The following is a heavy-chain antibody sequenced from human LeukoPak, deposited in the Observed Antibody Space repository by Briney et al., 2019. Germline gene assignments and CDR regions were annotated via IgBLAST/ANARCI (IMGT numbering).Heavy chain of an antibody. D-gene: IGHD1-26*01. V-gene: IGHV3-9*01. CDR3: AKDMFVGIVGATCFDY. J-gene: IGHJ4*02. Sequence: GGSPRLSCAASGFTFDDYAMHWVRQAPGKGLEWVSGISWNSGSIGYADSVKGRFTISRDNAKNSLYLQMNSLRAEGTALYYCAKDMFVGIVGATCFDYWGQGTLVTVSS. CDR1: GFTFDDYA. CDR2: ISWNSGSI.